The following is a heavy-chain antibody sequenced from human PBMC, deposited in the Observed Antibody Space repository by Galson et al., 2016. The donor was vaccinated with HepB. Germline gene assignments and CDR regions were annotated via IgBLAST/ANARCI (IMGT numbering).Heavy chain of an antibody. J-gene: IGHJ6*02. CDR2: LWFDGSNK. Sequence: SLRLSCAASGFTFSSYGMHWVRQAPGKGLEWVAVLWFDGSNKYYADSVKGRFTISRDNSKNTVYLQMNSLRAADTAVYYCARYKRYYHGSGRVNYYYIMDVWGQGTTVIVSS. D-gene: IGHD3-10*01. CDR1: GFTFSSYG. CDR3: ARYKRYYHGSGRVNYYYIMDV. V-gene: IGHV3-33*01.